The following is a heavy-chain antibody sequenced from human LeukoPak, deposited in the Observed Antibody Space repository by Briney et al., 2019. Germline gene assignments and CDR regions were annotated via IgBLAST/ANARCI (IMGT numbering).Heavy chain of an antibody. J-gene: IGHJ4*02. CDR1: GFTFSSYA. D-gene: IGHD5-18*01. CDR3: AKGVDTAMAPAWDF. Sequence: RSGGSLRLSCAASGFTFSSYAMSWVRQAPGRGLEWVAVISYDGSHKYYADSVKGRFTISRDNSKNTLYLQMNSLRAEDTAVYYCAKGVDTAMAPAWDFWGQGTLVTVSS. CDR2: ISYDGSHK. V-gene: IGHV3-30*12.